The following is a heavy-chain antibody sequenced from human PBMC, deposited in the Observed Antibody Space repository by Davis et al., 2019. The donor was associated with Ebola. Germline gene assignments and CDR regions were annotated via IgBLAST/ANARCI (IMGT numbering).Heavy chain of an antibody. J-gene: IGHJ4*02. D-gene: IGHD2-21*02. Sequence: ASVKVSCKASGYTFTSYGISWVRQAPGQGLEWMGWISAYNGNTNYAQKLQGRVTMTTDTSTSTAYMELRSLRSEDTAVYYCARTRDCGGDCYYFDSWGQGTLVTVSS. V-gene: IGHV1-18*04. CDR2: ISAYNGNT. CDR3: ARTRDCGGDCYYFDS. CDR1: GYTFTSYG.